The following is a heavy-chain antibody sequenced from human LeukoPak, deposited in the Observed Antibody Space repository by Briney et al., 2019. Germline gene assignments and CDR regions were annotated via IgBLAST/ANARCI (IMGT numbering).Heavy chain of an antibody. CDR3: ARDPYYYDSSGYDY. CDR2: IWYDGSNK. D-gene: IGHD3-22*01. Sequence: GGSPRLSCAASGFTFSSYGMHWVRQAPGKGLEWVAVIWYDGSNKYYADSVKGRFTISRDNSKNTLYLQMNSLRAEDTAVYYCARDPYYYDSSGYDYWGQGTLVTVSS. CDR1: GFTFSSYG. V-gene: IGHV3-33*01. J-gene: IGHJ4*02.